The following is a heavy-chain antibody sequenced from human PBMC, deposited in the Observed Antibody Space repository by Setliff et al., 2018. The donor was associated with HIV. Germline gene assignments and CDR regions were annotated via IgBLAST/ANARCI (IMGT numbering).Heavy chain of an antibody. Sequence: PGGSLRLSCAASGFIFGDYAIHCVRQAPGKGLGWVSSISSSSSYIDYADSVKGRFTISRDNAKNSLYLQMHSLRAEDTAVYYCVRWGLPYGIDAWGQGTLVTVSS. J-gene: IGHJ4*02. V-gene: IGHV3-21*01. CDR3: VRWGLPYGIDA. CDR2: ISSSSSYI. CDR1: GFIFGDYA. D-gene: IGHD3-16*01.